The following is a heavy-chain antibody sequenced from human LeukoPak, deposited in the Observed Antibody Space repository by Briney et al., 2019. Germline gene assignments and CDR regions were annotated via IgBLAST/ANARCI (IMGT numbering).Heavy chain of an antibody. CDR3: ARNPGRIAVTHFDY. Sequence: GASVKVSCKASGGTFSSYAISWVRQAPGQGLEWMGRIIPILGIANYAQKFQGRVTITADKSTSTAYMELRSLRSDDTAVYYCARNPGRIAVTHFDYWGQGTLVTVSS. D-gene: IGHD6-19*01. V-gene: IGHV1-69*04. CDR1: GGTFSSYA. CDR2: IIPILGIA. J-gene: IGHJ4*02.